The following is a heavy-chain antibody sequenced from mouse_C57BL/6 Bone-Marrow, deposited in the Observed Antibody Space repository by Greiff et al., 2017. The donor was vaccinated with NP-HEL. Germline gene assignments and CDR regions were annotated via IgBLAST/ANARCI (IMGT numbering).Heavy chain of an antibody. D-gene: IGHD4-1*01. CDR2: INPSSGYT. Sequence: ESGAELARPGASVKMSCKASGYTFTSYTMHWVKQRPGQGLEWIGYINPSSGYTKYNQKFKDKATLTADKSSSTAYMQLSSLTSEDSAVYYCARRGNWGSMDYWGQGTSVTVSS. CDR3: ARRGNWGSMDY. V-gene: IGHV1-4*01. CDR1: GYTFTSYT. J-gene: IGHJ4*01.